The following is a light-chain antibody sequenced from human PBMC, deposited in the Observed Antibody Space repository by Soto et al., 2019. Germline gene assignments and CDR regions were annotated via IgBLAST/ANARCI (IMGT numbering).Light chain of an antibody. CDR2: YAS. CDR1: QGISSL. CDR3: QQADSFPWT. V-gene: IGKV1D-12*01. Sequence: DIQMTQSPSSVSASVGDRVTITCRASQGISSLLAWYQQKPGKAPKLLIYYASNLENGVPSRFSGSGSGPDFTLTISSLQPEDFATYFCQQADSFPWTFGHGTKVEL. J-gene: IGKJ1*01.